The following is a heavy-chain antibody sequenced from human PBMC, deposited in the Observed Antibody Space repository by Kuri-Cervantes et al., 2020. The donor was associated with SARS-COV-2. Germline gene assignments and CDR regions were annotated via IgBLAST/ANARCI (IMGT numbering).Heavy chain of an antibody. V-gene: IGHV4-34*01. CDR3: ARGTWGGAY. D-gene: IGHD3-16*01. Sequence: GSLRLSCAVYGGSLSDYYWSWIRQPPGKGLEWIGEINPTGGTNYNPSLNSRLTISPDTSRSQFSLKLSSVTASDTAIYYCARGTWGGAYWGQGTLVTVSS. CDR1: GGSLSDYY. J-gene: IGHJ4*02. CDR2: INPTGGT.